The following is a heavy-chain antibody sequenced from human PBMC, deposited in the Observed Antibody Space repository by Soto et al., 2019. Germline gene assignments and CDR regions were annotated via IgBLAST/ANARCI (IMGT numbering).Heavy chain of an antibody. CDR3: AKYWGETGWYNWFDP. Sequence: QVQLVESGGSLVQPGTSLRLSCAASGYTFSTHGMHWVRQAPGKGLEWVAMISHDGSEKHYVDSVKGRFTISRDISKNTVFLQMDSLRAEDTAVYYCAKYWGETGWYNWFDPWGQGTLVTVSS. V-gene: IGHV3-30*18. CDR2: ISHDGSEK. CDR1: GYTFSTHG. J-gene: IGHJ5*02. D-gene: IGHD6-19*01.